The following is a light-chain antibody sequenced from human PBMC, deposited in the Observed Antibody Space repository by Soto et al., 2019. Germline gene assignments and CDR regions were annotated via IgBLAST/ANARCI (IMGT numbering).Light chain of an antibody. Sequence: QSVLTQPPSASGTPGQRVTISCSGSSSNIGSNYVYWYQQLPGTAPKLLIYRNNQRPSGVPDRFSGSKSGTSASLAISGLRSEDAAGYYCAAWDDSLSGYVFGTGTKVTVL. V-gene: IGLV1-47*01. CDR2: RNN. CDR3: AAWDDSLSGYV. CDR1: SSNIGSNY. J-gene: IGLJ1*01.